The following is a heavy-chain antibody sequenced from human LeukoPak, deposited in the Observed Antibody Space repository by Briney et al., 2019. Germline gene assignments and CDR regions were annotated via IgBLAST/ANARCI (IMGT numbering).Heavy chain of an antibody. J-gene: IGHJ4*02. CDR1: GFTFSSYA. CDR3: ARGDYDSSDSMDY. V-gene: IGHV3-23*01. D-gene: IGHD3-22*01. Sequence: GGSLRLSCAASGFTFSSYAMSWVRQAPGKGLEWVSAISGSGGSTYYADSVKGRFTISRDNAKNSLYLQMNSLRAEDTAVYYCARGDYDSSDSMDYWGQGTLVTVSS. CDR2: ISGSGGST.